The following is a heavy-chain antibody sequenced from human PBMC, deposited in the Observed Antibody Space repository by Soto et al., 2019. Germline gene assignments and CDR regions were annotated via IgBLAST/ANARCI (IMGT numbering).Heavy chain of an antibody. Sequence: SVKVSCKASGGTFSSYAISWVRQAPGQGLEWMGGIIPIFGTANYAQKLQGRVTITADESTSTAYMELSSLRSEDTAVYYCAREIIRVKGYCSSTSCTASRYGMDVWGQGTTVTVSS. J-gene: IGHJ6*02. CDR3: AREIIRVKGYCSSTSCTASRYGMDV. D-gene: IGHD2-2*01. V-gene: IGHV1-69*13. CDR2: IIPIFGTA. CDR1: GGTFSSYA.